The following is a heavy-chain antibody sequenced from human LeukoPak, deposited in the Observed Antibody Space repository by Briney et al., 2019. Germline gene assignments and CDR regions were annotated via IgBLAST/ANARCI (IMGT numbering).Heavy chain of an antibody. CDR2: INEDGGER. J-gene: IGHJ4*02. CDR3: ARGGNLEN. CDR1: GFTLNRYW. D-gene: IGHD1-14*01. V-gene: IGHV3-7*01. Sequence: GRSLRLSCAASGFTLNRYWMSWVRQAPGKGLEWVANINEDGGERHYVDSVKGRFTISRDNAKNSLYLQMNSLRAEDTAVYYCARGGNLENWGGGTLVTVSS.